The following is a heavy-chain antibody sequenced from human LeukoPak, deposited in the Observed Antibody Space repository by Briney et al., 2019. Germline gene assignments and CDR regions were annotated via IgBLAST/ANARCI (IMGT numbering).Heavy chain of an antibody. CDR1: GYTFTGYY. Sequence: ASVKVSCKASGYTFTGYYMHWVRQAPGQGLEWMGWFNPNSGGTNYAQKFQGRVTMTRDTSISTAYMELSSLRSEDTAVYYCATDLRFLEWLLSPGQWWGQGTLVTVSS. CDR3: ATDLRFLEWLLSPGQW. CDR2: FNPNSGGT. D-gene: IGHD3-3*01. J-gene: IGHJ4*02. V-gene: IGHV1-2*02.